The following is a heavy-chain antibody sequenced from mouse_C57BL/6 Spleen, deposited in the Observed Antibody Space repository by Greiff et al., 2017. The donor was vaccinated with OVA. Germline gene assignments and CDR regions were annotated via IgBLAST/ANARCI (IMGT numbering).Heavy chain of an antibody. J-gene: IGHJ2*01. D-gene: IGHD2-2*01. V-gene: IGHV1-52*01. CDR3: ARGIYYGYTPDYFDY. Sequence: VQLQQPGAELVRPGSSVKLSCKASGYTFTSYWMHWVKQRPIQGLEWIGNIDPSDSETHYNQKFKDKATLTVDKSSSTAYMQLSSLTSEDSAVYYCARGIYYGYTPDYFDYWGQGTTLTVSS. CDR1: GYTFTSYW. CDR2: IDPSDSET.